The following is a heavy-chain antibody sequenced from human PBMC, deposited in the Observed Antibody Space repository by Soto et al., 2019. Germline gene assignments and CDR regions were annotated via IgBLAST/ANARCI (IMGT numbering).Heavy chain of an antibody. Sequence: GGSLGVCCVYSEIVLSTYNMNWVRQAPGKGLEWVSYISSGGNSIYYADSVRGRFTVSRDNAKKSLYLQMNNLKDGDTAVYYCARDRCSGGSCNWFDP. CDR2: ISSGGNSI. CDR3: ARDRCSGGSCNWFDP. J-gene: IGHJ5*02. CDR1: EIVLSTYN. D-gene: IGHD2-15*01. V-gene: IGHV3-48*02.